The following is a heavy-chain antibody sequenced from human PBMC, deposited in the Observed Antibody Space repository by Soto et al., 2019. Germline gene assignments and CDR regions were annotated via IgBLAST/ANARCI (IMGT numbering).Heavy chain of an antibody. CDR1: GGSFSGYY. J-gene: IGHJ6*02. CDR3: ARGTLNYDFWSGYYSDYYYYGMDV. V-gene: IGHV4-34*01. D-gene: IGHD3-3*01. Sequence: PSETLSLTCAVYGGSFSGYYWSWIRQPPGKGLEWIGEINHSGSTNYNPSLKSRVTISVDTSKNQFSLKLSSVTAADTAVYYCARGTLNYDFWSGYYSDYYYYGMDVWGQGTAVTVSS. CDR2: INHSGST.